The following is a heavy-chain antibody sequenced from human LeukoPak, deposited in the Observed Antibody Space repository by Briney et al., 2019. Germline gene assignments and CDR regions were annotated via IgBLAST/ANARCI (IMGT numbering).Heavy chain of an antibody. CDR3: ARDLNYYDSSGY. CDR2: ISGSGGST. V-gene: IGHV3-23*01. J-gene: IGHJ4*02. CDR1: GFTFSSYG. Sequence: PGGSLRLSCAASGFTFSSYGMSWVRQAPGKGLEWVSAISGSGGSTYYADSVKGRFTISRDNSKNTLYLQMNSLRAEDTAVYYCARDLNYYDSSGYWGQGTLVTVSS. D-gene: IGHD3-22*01.